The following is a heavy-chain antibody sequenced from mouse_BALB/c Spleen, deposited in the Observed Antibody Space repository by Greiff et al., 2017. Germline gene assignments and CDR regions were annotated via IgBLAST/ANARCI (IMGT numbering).Heavy chain of an antibody. J-gene: IGHJ3*01. CDR3: ARGGNYVRFAY. CDR2: IYPGDGDT. Sequence: VQLQQSGAELARPGASVKLSCQASGYTFPSYWMQWVKQRPGQGLEWIGAIYPGDGDTRYTQKFKGKATLTADKSSSTAYMQLSSLASEDSAVYYCARGGNYVRFAYWGQGTLVTVSA. CDR1: GYTFPSYW. D-gene: IGHD2-1*01. V-gene: IGHV1-87*01.